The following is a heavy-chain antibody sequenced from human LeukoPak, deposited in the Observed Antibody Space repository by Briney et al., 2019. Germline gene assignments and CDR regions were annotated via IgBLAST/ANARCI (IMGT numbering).Heavy chain of an antibody. J-gene: IGHJ4*02. D-gene: IGHD6-19*01. CDR2: ISYDGSNK. V-gene: IGHV3-30-3*01. CDR3: AQITKAVAFGYFDY. Sequence: GGSLRLSYAASGFTFSSDDIHWVRQAPGKGLEWVAVISYDGSNKYYADSVKGRFTISRDNSKNTLYLQMDSLRPEDTAVYYCAQITKAVAFGYFDYWGQGTLVTVSS. CDR1: GFTFSSDD.